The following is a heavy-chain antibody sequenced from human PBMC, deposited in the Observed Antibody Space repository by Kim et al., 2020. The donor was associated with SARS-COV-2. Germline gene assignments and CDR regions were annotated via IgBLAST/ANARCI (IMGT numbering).Heavy chain of an antibody. D-gene: IGHD3-10*01. J-gene: IGHJ3*02. Sequence: SETLSLTCAVYGGSFSGYYWSWIRQPPGKGLEWIGEINHSGSTNYNPSLKSRVTISVDTSKNQFSLKLSSVTAADTAVYYCARERHYGSGNLAFDIWGQGTMVTVSS. CDR1: GGSFSGYY. CDR2: INHSGST. V-gene: IGHV4-34*01. CDR3: ARERHYGSGNLAFDI.